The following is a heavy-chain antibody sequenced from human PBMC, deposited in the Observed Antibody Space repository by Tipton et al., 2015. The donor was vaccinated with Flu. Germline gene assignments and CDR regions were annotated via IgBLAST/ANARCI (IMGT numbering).Heavy chain of an antibody. V-gene: IGHV4-39*07. D-gene: IGHD1-26*01. J-gene: IGHJ4*02. Sequence: TLSLTCTVSGGSINRSHYYWGWIRQPPGKGLEWIGSIYHSGSTFYHPSLKSRVTISVDTSKNQFSLKLSSVTAADTAVYYCACRGSCYHWGQGTLVTVSS. CDR2: IYHSGST. CDR3: ACRGSCYH. CDR1: GGSINRSHYY.